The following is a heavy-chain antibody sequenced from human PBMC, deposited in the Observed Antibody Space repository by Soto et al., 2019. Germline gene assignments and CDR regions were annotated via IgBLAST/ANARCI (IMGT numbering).Heavy chain of an antibody. CDR1: GGSISRYY. D-gene: IGHD2-2*01. CDR3: ARQYQLPHKIAP. J-gene: IGHJ5*02. CDR2: IYYSGST. Sequence: SETLSLSCTVSGGSISRYYWSWIRQPPGKGLEWIGYIYYSGSTNYNPSLKSRVTISVDTSKNQFSLKLSSVTAADTAVYYCARQYQLPHKIAPWGQGTLVTVSS. V-gene: IGHV4-59*08.